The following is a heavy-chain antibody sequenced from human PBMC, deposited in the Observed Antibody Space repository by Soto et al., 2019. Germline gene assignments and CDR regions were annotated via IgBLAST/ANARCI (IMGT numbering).Heavy chain of an antibody. V-gene: IGHV1-24*01. J-gene: IGHJ4*02. Sequence: QVQLVQSGAEVRKPGASVKVSCKVSGYTLTELSMHWVRQAPGKGLEWMGGFDPEDGETIYAQKFQCRVTMTEDTSTDTAYRELSSLRSEDTAVYYCATRHCSSTSCYRGRNSGYDYSFDYWGQGTLVTVSS. D-gene: IGHD2-2*01. CDR3: ATRHCSSTSCYRGRNSGYDYSFDY. CDR1: GYTLTELS. CDR2: FDPEDGET.